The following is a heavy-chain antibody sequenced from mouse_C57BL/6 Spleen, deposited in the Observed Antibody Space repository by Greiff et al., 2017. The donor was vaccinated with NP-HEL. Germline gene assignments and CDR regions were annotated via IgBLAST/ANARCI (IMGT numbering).Heavy chain of an antibody. CDR2: ISSGSSTI. CDR3: ARGGSFAY. CDR1: GFTFSDYG. J-gene: IGHJ3*01. V-gene: IGHV5-17*01. Sequence: EVKLEESGGGLVKPGGSLKLSCAASGFTFSDYGMHWVRQAPEKGLEWVAYISSGSSTIYYADTVKGRFTISRDNAKNTLFLQMTSLRSEDKGMYYCARGGSFAYWGQGTLVTVSA.